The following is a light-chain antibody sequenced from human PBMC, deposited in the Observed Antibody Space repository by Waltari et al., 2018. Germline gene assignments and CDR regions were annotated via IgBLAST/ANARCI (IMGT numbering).Light chain of an antibody. CDR3: QTWATGIRV. CDR2: LNSDGSH. CDR1: SGHSSHA. V-gene: IGLV4-69*01. Sequence: QLVLTQSPSASASLGASVKLTCTLSSGHSSHAIAWHQQQPEKGPRYLMRLNSDGSHTKGDGIPYRFSGSSSGAERYLTISSLQSEDEADYYCQTWATGIRVFGGGTKLTVL. J-gene: IGLJ2*01.